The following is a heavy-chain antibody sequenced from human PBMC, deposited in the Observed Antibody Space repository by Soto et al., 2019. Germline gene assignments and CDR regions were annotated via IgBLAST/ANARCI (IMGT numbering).Heavy chain of an antibody. V-gene: IGHV4-4*07. CDR1: GGSISSYY. CDR2: IYSNGDT. CDR3: ARDTRLEGATVGLYDF. Sequence: SETLSLTCSVSGGSISSYYWSWVRQPAGKGPEWIGRIYSNGDTDYTSSLKSRVTMSIDTSKNQFSLKWSSVTAADTAVYYCARDTRLEGATVGLYDFWGQGTLVTVSS. D-gene: IGHD1-26*01. J-gene: IGHJ4*02.